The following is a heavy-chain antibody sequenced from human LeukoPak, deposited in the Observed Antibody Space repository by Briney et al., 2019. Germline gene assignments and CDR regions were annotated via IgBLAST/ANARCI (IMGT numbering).Heavy chain of an antibody. Sequence: PGGALRLSCAASGFTFSSYAMSWVRQAPGKGLEWVSAIRDSGSSTHYADSVKGRFTTSRDNSKNTLYLQMNSLRAEDTAVYYCAKIAGYYTLGYFDYWGQGTLVTVSS. CDR2: IRDSGSST. D-gene: IGHD3-22*01. J-gene: IGHJ4*02. V-gene: IGHV3-23*01. CDR3: AKIAGYYTLGYFDY. CDR1: GFTFSSYA.